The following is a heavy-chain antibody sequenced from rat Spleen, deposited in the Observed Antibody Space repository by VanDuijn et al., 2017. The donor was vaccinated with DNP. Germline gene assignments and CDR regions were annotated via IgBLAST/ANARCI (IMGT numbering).Heavy chain of an antibody. V-gene: IGHV4-2*01. CDR2: INKDSSSI. CDR3: ARGPNYGGYPFDY. J-gene: IGHJ2*01. CDR1: GFNFNDYW. Sequence: EVKLVESGGGLVQPGRSLKLSCTASGFNFNDYWMGWVRQAPGKGLDWIGQINKDSSSINYPPSLKDKFTIFRDNAQDTLYLQLSKLGSEDTATYYCARGPNYGGYPFDYWGQGVMVTVSS. D-gene: IGHD1-11*01.